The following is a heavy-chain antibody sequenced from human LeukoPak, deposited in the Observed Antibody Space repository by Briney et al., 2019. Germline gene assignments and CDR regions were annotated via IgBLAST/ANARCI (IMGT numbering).Heavy chain of an antibody. J-gene: IGHJ4*02. D-gene: IGHD3-16*01. V-gene: IGHV3-64D*09. CDR1: GFTFSSYA. CDR3: LRDRLGVSEY. CDR2: ISSNGDTT. Sequence: GGSLRLSCSASGFTFSSYAMHWVRQAPGKGLQYVSSISSNGDTTHYADSLKGRFTISRDNSKNTLYLQMSSLRAEDTAVYYCLRDRLGVSEYWGQGTLVTVSS.